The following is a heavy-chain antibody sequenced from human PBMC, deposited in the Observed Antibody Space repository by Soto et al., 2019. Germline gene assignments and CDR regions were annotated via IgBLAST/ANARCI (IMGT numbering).Heavy chain of an antibody. CDR3: ARDDSGFSGSHYIDYFNY. V-gene: IGHV1-3*01. CDR2: INAGNGNT. CDR1: GYTFTRSG. D-gene: IGHD1-26*01. Sequence: ASVKVSCKASGYTFTRSGISWVRQAPGQRLEWMGWINAGNGNTKYSQKFQGRVTITRDTSAGTVYMQLSSLTSEDTAVYYCARDDSGFSGSHYIDYFNYWGQGALVTVSS. J-gene: IGHJ4*02.